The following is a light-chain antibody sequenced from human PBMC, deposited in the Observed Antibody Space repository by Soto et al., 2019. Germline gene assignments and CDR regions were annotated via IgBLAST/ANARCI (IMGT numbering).Light chain of an antibody. Sequence: QSVLTQPPSASGTPGQAVTISCSGSSSTIGSNFVIWYLKLPGTAPKLLIYSTNKRPSGVPDRFSGSKSGTSASLAISGLQSEDEADYYCAAWDDTLNGWVFGGGTKLTVL. V-gene: IGLV1-44*01. CDR2: STN. J-gene: IGLJ3*02. CDR1: SSTIGSNF. CDR3: AAWDDTLNGWV.